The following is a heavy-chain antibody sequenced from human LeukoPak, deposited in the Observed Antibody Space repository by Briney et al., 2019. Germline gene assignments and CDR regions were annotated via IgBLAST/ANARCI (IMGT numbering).Heavy chain of an antibody. V-gene: IGHV3-30*18. CDR2: ISYDGSNK. CDR3: AKVYYYGSGSYPIHY. Sequence: GGSLRLSCAASGFTFSSYGMHWVRQAPGKGLERVTSISYDGSNKYYADSVKGRFTISRDNSKNTLYLQMNSLRAEDMAMYYCAKVYYYGSGSYPIHYWGQGTLVTVSS. D-gene: IGHD3-10*01. CDR1: GFTFSSYG. J-gene: IGHJ4*02.